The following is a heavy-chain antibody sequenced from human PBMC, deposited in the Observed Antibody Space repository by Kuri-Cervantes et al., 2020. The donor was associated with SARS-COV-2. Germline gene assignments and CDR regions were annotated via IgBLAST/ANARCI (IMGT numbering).Heavy chain of an antibody. CDR2: ISSSGSTI. J-gene: IGHJ6*02. D-gene: IGHD1-26*01. CDR1: GFTFSDYY. V-gene: IGHV3-11*04. Sequence: GGSLRLSCAASGFTFSDYYMSWVRQAPGKGLDGVSYISSSGSTISYADPVKGRFTITRDNAKNYLYLQMNSLRTADTAVYYCVRGRIVEATTGGGYMDVWGQGTTVTVSS. CDR3: VRGRIVEATTGGGYMDV.